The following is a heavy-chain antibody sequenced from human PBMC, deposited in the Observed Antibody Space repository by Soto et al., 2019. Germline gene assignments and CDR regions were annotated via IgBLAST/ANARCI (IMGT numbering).Heavy chain of an antibody. CDR2: LYAGGST. D-gene: IGHD6-25*01. CDR3: TRSGYNDPDI. CDR1: GLAVSSNY. V-gene: IGHV3-53*01. J-gene: IGHJ3*02. Sequence: EVQLVESGGGLIQPGGSLRLSCAASGLAVSSNYMSWVRQAPGKGLEWVSVLYAGGSTYYADSVKGRFTISKDNSRDTLYRQMTRLGTEDTAVYYCTRSGYNDPDIWGQGTKVIVSS.